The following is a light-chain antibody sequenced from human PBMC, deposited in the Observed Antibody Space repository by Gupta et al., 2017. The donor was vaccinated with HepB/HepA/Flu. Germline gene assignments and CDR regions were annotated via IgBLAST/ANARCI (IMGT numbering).Light chain of an antibody. J-gene: IGKJ5*01. V-gene: IGKV4-1*01. CDR3: QQYYTTPIT. CDR1: QSVLYSSTNKDY. CDR2: WAS. Sequence: DIVMTQSPASLAVPLGERATLNCKSIQSVLYSSTNKDYLAWYQQKPGQPPKLLLYWASTRESGVPDRFSGSGSGTDFTLTISSLHAEDVAVYYCQQYYTTPITFGQGTRLEIK.